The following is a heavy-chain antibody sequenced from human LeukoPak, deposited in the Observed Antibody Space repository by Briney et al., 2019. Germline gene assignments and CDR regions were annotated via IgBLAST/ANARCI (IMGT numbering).Heavy chain of an antibody. V-gene: IGHV1-2*02. CDR2: INPNSGGT. D-gene: IGHD3-10*01. J-gene: IGHJ4*02. CDR3: ARLLWFGELWGMGY. CDR1: GYTFTGYY. Sequence: GASVKVSCKASGYTFTGYYMHWVRQAPGQGLEWMGWINPNSGGTNYAQKFQGRVTMTRDTSISTAYMELSRLRSDDTAVYYCARLLWFGELWGMGYWGQGTLVTVSS.